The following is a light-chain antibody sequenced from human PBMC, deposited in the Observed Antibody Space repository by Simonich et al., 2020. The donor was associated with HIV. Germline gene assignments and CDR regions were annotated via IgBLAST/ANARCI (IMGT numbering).Light chain of an antibody. CDR2: AAS. Sequence: DIQTTQSPSSLSASVGERVTITCRASQSINNYLNWYQQKPWKAPKLLIYAASSLQSGVPSRFRGSGSGTDFTLTISRLQPEDFATYFCQQSYITSYTFGPGTKLEIK. J-gene: IGKJ2*01. CDR1: QSINNY. CDR3: QQSYITSYT. V-gene: IGKV1-39*01.